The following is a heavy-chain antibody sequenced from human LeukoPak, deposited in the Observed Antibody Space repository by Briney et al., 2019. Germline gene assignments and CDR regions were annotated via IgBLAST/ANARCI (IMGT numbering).Heavy chain of an antibody. CDR2: INPDTGGP. D-gene: IGHD3-3*01. Sequence: GASVKVSCKASGYSFTAFYIHWVRQAPGQGLEWMGWINPDTGGPNYAQKFQGRVTMTRDTSISTVYLELSRLTSDDTAVYYCARGLVGYDFWSGSQKYYFDYWGQGTLVTVSS. V-gene: IGHV1-2*02. J-gene: IGHJ4*02. CDR1: GYSFTAFY. CDR3: ARGLVGYDFWSGSQKYYFDY.